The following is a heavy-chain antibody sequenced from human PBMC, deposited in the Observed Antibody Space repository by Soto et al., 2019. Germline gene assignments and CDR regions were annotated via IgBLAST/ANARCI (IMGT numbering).Heavy chain of an antibody. V-gene: IGHV3-23*01. CDR3: AKGEDVVATIFDN. J-gene: IGHJ4*02. D-gene: IGHD5-12*01. CDR1: GLTFSNYA. CDR2: VSRSGDKT. Sequence: EVQLLESGGGSVQPGGSLRLSCAASGLTFSNYAMSWVRQAPGKGLEWVSGVSRSGDKTYYADSVKGRFSISRDNSKNTLYLQMNSLRAEDAAVYYCAKGEDVVATIFDNWGQGTLVTVSS.